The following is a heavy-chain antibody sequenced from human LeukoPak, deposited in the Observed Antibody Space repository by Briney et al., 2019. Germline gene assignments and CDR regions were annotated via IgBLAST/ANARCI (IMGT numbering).Heavy chain of an antibody. Sequence: ASVKVSCKASGYTFTSYAMNWVRQAPGQGLEWMGWISAYNGNTNYAQKLQGRVTMTTDTSTSTAYMELRSPRSDDTAVYYCARDSRRADPYYYDSSGYLYYFDYWGQGTLVTVSS. CDR1: GYTFTSYA. V-gene: IGHV1-18*01. CDR2: ISAYNGNT. D-gene: IGHD3-22*01. J-gene: IGHJ4*02. CDR3: ARDSRRADPYYYDSSGYLYYFDY.